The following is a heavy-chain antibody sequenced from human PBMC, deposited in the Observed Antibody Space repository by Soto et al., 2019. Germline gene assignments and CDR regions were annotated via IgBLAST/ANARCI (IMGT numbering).Heavy chain of an antibody. CDR2: ISAYNGNT. V-gene: IGHV1-18*01. CDR3: ARLDILTGYYIYYFDY. J-gene: IGHJ4*02. Sequence: QVQLVQSGAEVKKPGASVKVSCKASGYTFTSYGISWVRQAPGQGLEWMGWISAYNGNTNYAQKLQGRVTMTTDTSTSTAYRELRSLRSDDTAVYYCARLDILTGYYIYYFDYWGQGTLVTVSS. D-gene: IGHD3-9*01. CDR1: GYTFTSYG.